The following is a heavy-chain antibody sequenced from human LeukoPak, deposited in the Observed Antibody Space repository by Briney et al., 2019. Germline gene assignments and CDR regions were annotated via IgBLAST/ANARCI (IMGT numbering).Heavy chain of an antibody. V-gene: IGHV1-69*05. CDR1: GGTFSSYA. CDR2: IIPIFGTA. D-gene: IGHD1-26*01. Sequence: SVKVSCKASGGTFSSYAISWVRQAPGQGLEWMGGIIPIFGTANYAQKFQGRVTITTDESTSTAYMELSSLRSEDTAVYYCARERLGATTPDAFDIWGQGTMVTVSS. J-gene: IGHJ3*02. CDR3: ARERLGATTPDAFDI.